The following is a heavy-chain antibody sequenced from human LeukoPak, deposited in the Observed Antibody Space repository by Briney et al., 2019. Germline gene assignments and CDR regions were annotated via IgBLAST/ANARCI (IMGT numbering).Heavy chain of an antibody. CDR3: ARGRYYDFWSGYYGTKTFDY. J-gene: IGHJ4*02. V-gene: IGHV1-8*01. D-gene: IGHD3-3*01. CDR2: MNPNSGNA. Sequence: VASVKVSCKASGYTFSSYDINWVRQATGQGLEWIGWMNPNSGNAGYAQKFQGRVTMTRNTSINTAYMELSSLRSEDTAVYYCARGRYYDFWSGYYGTKTFDYWGQGTLVTVSS. CDR1: GYTFSSYD.